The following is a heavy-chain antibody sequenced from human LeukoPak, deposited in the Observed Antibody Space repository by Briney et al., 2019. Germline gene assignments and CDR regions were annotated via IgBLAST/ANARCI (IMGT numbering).Heavy chain of an antibody. CDR1: GFTFSNAW. CDR2: IKSKTDGGTI. D-gene: IGHD5-18*01. V-gene: IGHV3-15*01. Sequence: GGSLRLSCAASGFTFSNAWMSWVRQAPGKGLEWVGRIKSKTDGGTIDYAAPVKGRFTISRDDSNNTLYLQMNSLKTEDTAVYYCTTLRIQLWLDYWGQGTLVTVSS. J-gene: IGHJ4*02. CDR3: TTLRIQLWLDY.